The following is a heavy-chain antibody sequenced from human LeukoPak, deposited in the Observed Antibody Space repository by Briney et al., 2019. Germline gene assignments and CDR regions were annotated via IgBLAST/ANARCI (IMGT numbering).Heavy chain of an antibody. Sequence: ASVKVSCMASGYTFTGYYMHWVRQAPGQGLEWMGWINPNSGGTNYAQKFQGRVTMTRDTSISTAYMELSRLRSDDTAVYYCARGYGSGSYYNGLDYWGQGTLVTVSS. CDR1: GYTFTGYY. D-gene: IGHD3-10*01. CDR2: INPNSGGT. V-gene: IGHV1-2*02. CDR3: ARGYGSGSYYNGLDY. J-gene: IGHJ4*02.